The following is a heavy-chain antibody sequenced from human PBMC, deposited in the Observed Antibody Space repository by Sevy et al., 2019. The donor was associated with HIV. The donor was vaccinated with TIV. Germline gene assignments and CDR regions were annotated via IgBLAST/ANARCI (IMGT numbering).Heavy chain of an antibody. CDR3: ARGIPVDSSGWILDY. D-gene: IGHD6-19*01. Sequence: ASVKVSCKASGYTFTGYYMHWVRQAPGQGLEWMGWINPNSGGTNYAQKFQGRVTMTRDTSISTAYMELSRLRSDDTAVDYCARGIPVDSSGWILDYWGQGTLVTVSS. CDR1: GYTFTGYY. J-gene: IGHJ4*02. V-gene: IGHV1-2*02. CDR2: INPNSGGT.